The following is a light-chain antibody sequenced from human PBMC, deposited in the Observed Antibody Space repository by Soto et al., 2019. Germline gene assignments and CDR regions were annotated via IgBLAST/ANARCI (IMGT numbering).Light chain of an antibody. CDR1: SSDVGGYIY. V-gene: IGLV2-11*01. CDR2: DVS. J-gene: IGLJ1*01. CDR3: CSYAGTYV. Sequence: QSVLTQPRSVSGSPGQSVTISCTGTSSDVGGYIYVSWYQQYPAKAPKVMIYDVSRRPSGVPDRFSGSKSGNTASLTISGLLAEDEAVYYCCSYAGTYVFGTGTKLTVL.